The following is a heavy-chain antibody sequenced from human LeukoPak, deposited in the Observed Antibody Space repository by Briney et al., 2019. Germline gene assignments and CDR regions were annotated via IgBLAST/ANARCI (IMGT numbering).Heavy chain of an antibody. CDR3: ARGPVGYSSSSNLFDP. CDR2: INPNSGGT. V-gene: IGHV1-2*02. J-gene: IGHJ5*02. CDR1: GYTFTGYY. Sequence: SGKVSCKASGYTFTGYYVHWVRQAPGQGLEWMGWINPNSGGTNYAQKFQGRVTMTRDTSISTAYMELSRLRSDDTAVYYCARGPVGYSSSSNLFDPWGQGTLVTVSS. D-gene: IGHD6-6*01.